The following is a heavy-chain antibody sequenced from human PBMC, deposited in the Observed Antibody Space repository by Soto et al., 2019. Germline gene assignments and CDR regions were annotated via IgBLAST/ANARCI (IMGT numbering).Heavy chain of an antibody. V-gene: IGHV4-59*11. CDR2: IYDSGST. CDR3: ARGIRYYYPVMDF. CDR1: QGSIEDLC. J-gene: IGHJ6*01. D-gene: IGHD2-21*01. Sequence: SHTNSDPGSVPQGSIEDLCWRLLRKPPGKGLEWIGYIYDSGSTSYNPSLKSRLTISVDTSKNQFSLKVKSVTAADTAVYYCARGIRYYYPVMDFRVQRNKV.